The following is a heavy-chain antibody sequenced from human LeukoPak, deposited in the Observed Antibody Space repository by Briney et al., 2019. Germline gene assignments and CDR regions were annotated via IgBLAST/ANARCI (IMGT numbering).Heavy chain of an antibody. Sequence: GGSLRLSCAASGFTFSSYGMHWVRQAPGKGLEWVAFMRYDGSNKYYADSVKGRFTISRDNSKNTLYLQMNSLRAEDTAVYYCAKSPLGGYDWSYCYYYMDVWGKGTTVTVSS. CDR1: GFTFSSYG. J-gene: IGHJ6*03. V-gene: IGHV3-30*02. CDR2: MRYDGSNK. CDR3: AKSPLGGYDWSYCYYYMDV. D-gene: IGHD5-12*01.